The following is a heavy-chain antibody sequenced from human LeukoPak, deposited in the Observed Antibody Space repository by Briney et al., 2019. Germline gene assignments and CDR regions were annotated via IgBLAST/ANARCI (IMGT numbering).Heavy chain of an antibody. Sequence: PSETLSLTCTVSGGSISSYYWSWIRQPPGKGLEWIGRVFTSGIISGNTNYNPSVKSRVTMSVDSSQNQFSLKLRSVTAADTAVYYFAKYNYYDSSGYHIRYYYYYMDVWGKGTTVTVSS. J-gene: IGHJ6*03. CDR2: VFTSGIISGNT. V-gene: IGHV4-4*07. CDR3: AKYNYYDSSGYHIRYYYYYMDV. CDR1: GGSISSYY. D-gene: IGHD3-22*01.